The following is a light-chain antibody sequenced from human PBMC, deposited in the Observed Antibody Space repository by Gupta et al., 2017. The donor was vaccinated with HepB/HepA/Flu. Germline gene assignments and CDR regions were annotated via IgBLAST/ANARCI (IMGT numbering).Light chain of an antibody. J-gene: IGLJ2*01. Sequence: QSVLTQPPSVSAALGQKVTISCSGSSSNIGNNYVSWYQQLPGSAPKLLIYEDNKRPSGIPDRFSGSKSGTSATLGITVLQTGDEADYYCGTWDSSLSAAVFGGGTERTVL. V-gene: IGLV1-51*02. CDR3: GTWDSSLSAAV. CDR1: SSNIGNNY. CDR2: EDN.